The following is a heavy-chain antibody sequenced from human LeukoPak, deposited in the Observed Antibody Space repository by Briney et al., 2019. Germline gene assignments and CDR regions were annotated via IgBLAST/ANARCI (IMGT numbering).Heavy chain of an antibody. CDR2: IIPIFGTA. D-gene: IGHD6-13*01. CDR3: ARDEAAAGTIWFDP. Sequence: GASVEVSCKASGGTFSSYAISWVRQAPGQGLEWMGGIIPIFGTANYAQKFQGRVTITTDESTSTAYMELSSLRSEDTAVYYCARDEAAAGTIWFDPWGQGTLVTVSS. CDR1: GGTFSSYA. V-gene: IGHV1-69*05. J-gene: IGHJ5*02.